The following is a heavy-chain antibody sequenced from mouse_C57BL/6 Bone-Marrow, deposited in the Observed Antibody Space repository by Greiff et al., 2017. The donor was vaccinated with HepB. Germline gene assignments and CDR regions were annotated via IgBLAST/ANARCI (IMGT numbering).Heavy chain of an antibody. V-gene: IGHV1-69*01. D-gene: IGHD1-1*01. CDR2: IDPSDSYT. Sequence: VQLQQPGAELVMPGASVKLSCKASGYTFTSYWMHWVKQRPGQGLEWIGEIDPSDSYTNYNQKFKGKSTLTVDKSSSTAYMQLSSLTSEDSAVYYCARREITTVVADYWGQGTSVTVSS. CDR1: GYTFTSYW. J-gene: IGHJ4*01. CDR3: ARREITTVVADY.